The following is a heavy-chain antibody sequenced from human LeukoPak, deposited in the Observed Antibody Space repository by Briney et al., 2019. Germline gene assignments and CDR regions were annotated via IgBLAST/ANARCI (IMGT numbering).Heavy chain of an antibody. Sequence: GGSLRLSCAASGFTFSSYWMHWVRQATRKWLVWVSRINSDGSSTSYADSVKGRFTISRDNAKNTLYLQMNSLRAEDTAVYYCAQWEPRNFQHWGQGTLVTVSS. V-gene: IGHV3-74*01. CDR1: GFTFSSYW. CDR2: INSDGSST. CDR3: AQWEPRNFQH. D-gene: IGHD1-26*01. J-gene: IGHJ1*01.